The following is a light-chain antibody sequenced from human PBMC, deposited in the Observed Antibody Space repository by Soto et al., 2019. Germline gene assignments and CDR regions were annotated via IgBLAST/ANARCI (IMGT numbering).Light chain of an antibody. CDR3: QQYTGPPTT. J-gene: IGKJ5*01. V-gene: IGKV3-20*01. CDR1: QTVSSNY. Sequence: EIILTQSPDTLSLSTGERATLSCRASQTVSSNYLAWCQQRPGQAPRLLIYGASTRAAGIPDRFSRSGSGTDFTLTITRLEPEDSAVYLCQQYTGPPTTFGQGTRLEIK. CDR2: GAS.